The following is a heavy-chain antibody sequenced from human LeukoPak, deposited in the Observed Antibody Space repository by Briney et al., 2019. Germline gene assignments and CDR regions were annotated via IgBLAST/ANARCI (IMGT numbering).Heavy chain of an antibody. Sequence: GASVKVSCKASGYTFTNYAIHWVRQAPGQRPEWMGWINAGNSNTKYSQRFQGRIIITRDKSASTAYMELSSLTSEDTTVYYCARGIWSAHKADYYLDHWGQGTLVTVSS. D-gene: IGHD3-3*01. CDR1: GYTFTNYA. J-gene: IGHJ4*02. CDR3: ARGIWSAHKADYYLDH. CDR2: INAGNSNT. V-gene: IGHV1-3*01.